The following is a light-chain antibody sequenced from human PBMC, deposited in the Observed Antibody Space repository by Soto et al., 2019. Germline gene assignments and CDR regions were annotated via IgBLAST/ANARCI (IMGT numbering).Light chain of an antibody. CDR2: DVS. V-gene: IGLV2-14*01. CDR1: DSDVGGYNY. CDR3: NSYTTLSNRV. Sequence: QSVLTQPASVSGAPGQSVTISCTGTDSDVGGYNYVSWYQQYPGKAPELMIYDVSDRPSGVSNRFSGSKSGNTASLTISGLQAEDEANYYCNSYTTLSNRVFGTGTKVAVL. J-gene: IGLJ1*01.